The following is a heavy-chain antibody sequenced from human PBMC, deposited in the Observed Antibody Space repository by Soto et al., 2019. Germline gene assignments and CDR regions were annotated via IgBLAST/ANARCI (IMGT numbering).Heavy chain of an antibody. V-gene: IGHV1-8*01. D-gene: IGHD6-13*01. CDR3: AREAAAGLVY. Sequence: QVQLVQSGAEVKKPGASVKVSCKASGYSFTSYDINWVRQATGQGLEWMGWMNPNSGNTGYAQKFQGKVTMTRNTSRSTAYRELSSRRSEDTAVYYCAREAAAGLVYWGQGTLVTVSS. CDR1: GYSFTSYD. J-gene: IGHJ4*02. CDR2: MNPNSGNT.